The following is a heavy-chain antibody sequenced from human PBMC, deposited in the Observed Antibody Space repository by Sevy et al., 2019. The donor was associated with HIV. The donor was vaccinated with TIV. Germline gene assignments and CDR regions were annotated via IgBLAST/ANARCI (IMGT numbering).Heavy chain of an antibody. Sequence: ASVKVSCKASGYAFTTHNIHWVRQATGQGLEWMGWMNPNSGDTDYAQKFQGRLTMTRDTSINTAYMEVSSLTSDDTAVYYCARGHVVGGVQPAANYFYTGLDVWGQGTTVTVSS. CDR2: MNPNSGDT. V-gene: IGHV1-8*01. CDR1: GYAFTTHN. J-gene: IGHJ6*02. D-gene: IGHD2-2*01. CDR3: ARGHVVGGVQPAANYFYTGLDV.